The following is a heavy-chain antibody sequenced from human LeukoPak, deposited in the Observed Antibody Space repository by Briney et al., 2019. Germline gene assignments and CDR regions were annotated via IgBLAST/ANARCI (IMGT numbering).Heavy chain of an antibody. Sequence: SVKVSCKGGTSTNYAISWVRQAPGQGLGWMGGIIPNFGTVNYAQKFQGRVTITTDESTSTAYMELSSLRSEDTAVYYCARGASSGYFRPAYYYYMGVWGKGTSVIVSS. CDR1: GTSTNYA. J-gene: IGHJ6*03. CDR3: ARGASSGYFRPAYYYYMGV. V-gene: IGHV1-69*05. CDR2: IIPNFGTV. D-gene: IGHD3-22*01.